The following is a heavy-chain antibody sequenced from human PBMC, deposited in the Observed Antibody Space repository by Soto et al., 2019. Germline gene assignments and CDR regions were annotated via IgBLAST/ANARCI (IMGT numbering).Heavy chain of an antibody. CDR2: ISYDGSNK. CDR1: EFTFSTYG. J-gene: IGHJ4*02. D-gene: IGHD2-2*01. CDR3: ARDAGGSMPVDY. V-gene: IGHV3-30*03. Sequence: GGSLRLSCAASEFTFSTYGMHWVRHAPGKGLEWVAVISYDGSNKYYADSVKGRFTISRDNSKNTLYLQINSLRVEDTAVYFCARDAGGSMPVDYWGQGTLVTVSS.